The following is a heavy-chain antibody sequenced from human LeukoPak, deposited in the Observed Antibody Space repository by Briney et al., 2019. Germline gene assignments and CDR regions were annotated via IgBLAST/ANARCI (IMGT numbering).Heavy chain of an antibody. D-gene: IGHD3-22*01. CDR2: IYTSGST. V-gene: IGHV4-4*07. CDR1: GGSISSYY. J-gene: IGHJ4*02. CDR3: ARAYYDSSGYYFPFGY. Sequence: SETLSLTCTVSGGSISSYYWSWIRQPAGKGLEWIGRIYTSGSTNYNPSLKSRATMSVDTSKNQFSLKLSSVTAADTAVYYCARAYYDSSGYYFPFGYWGQGTLVTVSS.